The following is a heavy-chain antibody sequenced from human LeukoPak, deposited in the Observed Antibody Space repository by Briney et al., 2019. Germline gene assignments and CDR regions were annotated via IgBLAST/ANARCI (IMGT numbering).Heavy chain of an antibody. Sequence: GGSLRLSCAASGFTFSSYAVSWVRQAPGKGLEWVSAISARGDSTYYADSVEGRFTISRGNSKNTLYLQMNSLRGEDTALYYCARGAYGDYDYWGQGTLVTVSS. CDR2: ISARGDST. D-gene: IGHD4-17*01. CDR3: ARGAYGDYDY. V-gene: IGHV3-23*01. J-gene: IGHJ4*02. CDR1: GFTFSSYA.